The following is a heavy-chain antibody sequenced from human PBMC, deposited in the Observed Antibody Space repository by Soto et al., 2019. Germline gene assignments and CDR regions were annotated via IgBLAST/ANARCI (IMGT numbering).Heavy chain of an antibody. V-gene: IGHV1-69*04. CDR1: GGTFSSYT. J-gene: IGHJ6*03. CDR3: ARDIVVGVADYYMDV. Sequence: SVKVSCKASGGTFSSYTISWVRQAPGQGLEWMGRIIPILGIANYAQKFQGRVTITADKSTSTAYMELSSLRSEDTAVYYCARDIVVGVADYYMDVWGKGTTVTVSS. D-gene: IGHD2-15*01. CDR2: IIPILGIA.